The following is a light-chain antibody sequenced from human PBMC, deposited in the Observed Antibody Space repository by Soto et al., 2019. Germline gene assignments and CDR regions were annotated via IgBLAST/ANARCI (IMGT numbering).Light chain of an antibody. V-gene: IGKV3-20*01. CDR2: DTS. J-gene: IGKJ2*01. CDR3: QQYDSSPPTYT. Sequence: EIVLTQSPGTLSLSPGERATLSCRASQSVSNNYLAWYQQKPGQAPSLLIYDTSSRATGIPDRFSGSGSGTDFTRTISRLEPEDFAVYYCQQYDSSPPTYTFGQGTKLEIK. CDR1: QSVSNNY.